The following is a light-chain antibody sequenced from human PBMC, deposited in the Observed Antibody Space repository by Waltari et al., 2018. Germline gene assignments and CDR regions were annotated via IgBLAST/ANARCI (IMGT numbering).Light chain of an antibody. Sequence: DIVLTQSPGNLSLSQGERATLSCRASQSVSRYLAWYQQKPGQAPRLLIYGASTRAAGIPDRFSGSGSGTDFSLTISRLEAEDFAVYYCQHHVRLPATFGQGTKVEIK. CDR3: QHHVRLPAT. J-gene: IGKJ1*01. V-gene: IGKV3-20*01. CDR1: QSVSRY. CDR2: GAS.